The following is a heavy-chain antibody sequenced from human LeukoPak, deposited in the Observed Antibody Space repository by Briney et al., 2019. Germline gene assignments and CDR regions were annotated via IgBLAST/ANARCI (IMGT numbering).Heavy chain of an antibody. Sequence: GGSLRLSCAASGFSFISYSMNWVRQAPGKGLEWVSFISRSSNYIYYADSVKGRFTISRDNAKNSLYLQMNSLRAEDTAVYYCAREKEAPGVGVVVIRDYYYMDVWGKGTTVTVSS. CDR2: ISRSSNYI. D-gene: IGHD3-22*01. V-gene: IGHV3-21*01. CDR1: GFSFISYS. J-gene: IGHJ6*03. CDR3: AREKEAPGVGVVVIRDYYYMDV.